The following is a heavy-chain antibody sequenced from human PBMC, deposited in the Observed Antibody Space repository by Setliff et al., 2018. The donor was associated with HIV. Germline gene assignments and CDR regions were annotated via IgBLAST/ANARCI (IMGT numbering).Heavy chain of an antibody. Sequence: GGSLRLSCAASGFTVSSNYMSWVRQAPGKGLVWVSLIYSGGSTSHAASVNGRFTISRDDSNNVAYLLMNSLKIEDTAVYYCRRVAVTGGGAFDIWGQGTMVTVSS. J-gene: IGHJ3*02. CDR3: RRVAVTGGGAFDI. D-gene: IGHD6-19*01. V-gene: IGHV3-53*01. CDR2: IYSGGST. CDR1: GFTVSSNY.